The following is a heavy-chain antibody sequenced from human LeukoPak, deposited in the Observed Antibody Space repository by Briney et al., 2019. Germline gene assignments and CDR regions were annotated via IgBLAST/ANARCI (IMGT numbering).Heavy chain of an antibody. CDR1: GFTFSSYS. D-gene: IGHD6-13*01. V-gene: IGHV3-48*04. J-gene: IGHJ3*02. CDR3: ARASGGRRIHSIIAAANNDAFDI. CDR2: ISSSSSTI. Sequence: PGGSLRLSCAASGFTFSSYSMNWVRQAPGKGLEWVSYISSSSSTIYYADSVKGRFTISRDNAKNSLYLQMNSLRAEDTALYYCARASGGRRIHSIIAAANNDAFDIWGQGTMVTVSS.